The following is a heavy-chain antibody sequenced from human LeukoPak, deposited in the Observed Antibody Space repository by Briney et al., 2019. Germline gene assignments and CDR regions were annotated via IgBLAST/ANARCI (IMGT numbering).Heavy chain of an antibody. CDR3: ARDPVY. CDR2: ISSDGGST. J-gene: IGHJ4*02. Sequence: GGSLRLSCAASGFTFSSVLMYWVRKAPGKGLEYVSGISSDGGSTDYANSVKGRFTISRDNSKNTLYLQMGSLRPEDMAVYYCARDPVYWGQGTLVTVSS. V-gene: IGHV3-64*01. CDR1: GFTFSSVL.